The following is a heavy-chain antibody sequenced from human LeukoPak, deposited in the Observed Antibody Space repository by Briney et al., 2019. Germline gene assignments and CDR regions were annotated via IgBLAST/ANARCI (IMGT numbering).Heavy chain of an antibody. CDR3: ARLSYGSGNHWFDP. D-gene: IGHD3-10*01. CDR1: GGSISSSSYY. J-gene: IGHJ5*02. Sequence: PSETLSLTCIVSGGSISSSSYYWGWIRQPPGKGLEWIGSIYYSGSTYYNPSLKSRVTISVDTSKNQFSLKLSSVTAADTAVYYCARLSYGSGNHWFDPWAREPWSPSPQ. V-gene: IGHV4-39*01. CDR2: IYYSGST.